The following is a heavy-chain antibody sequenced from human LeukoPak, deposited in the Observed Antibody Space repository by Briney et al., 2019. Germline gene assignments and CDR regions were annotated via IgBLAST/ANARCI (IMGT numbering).Heavy chain of an antibody. CDR2: INHSGST. V-gene: IGHV4-34*01. J-gene: IGHJ4*02. CDR1: GGSFSGYY. Sequence: PSETLSLTCAVYGGSFSGYYWSWIRQPPGKGLEWIGEINHSGSTNYNPSLKSRVTISVDTSKNQFSLKLSSVTAADTAVYYCARDYCDYSFSYWGQGTLVTVSS. D-gene: IGHD4-17*01. CDR3: ARDYCDYSFSY.